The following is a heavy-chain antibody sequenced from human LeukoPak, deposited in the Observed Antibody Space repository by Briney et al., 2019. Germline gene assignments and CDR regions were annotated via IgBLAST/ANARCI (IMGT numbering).Heavy chain of an antibody. D-gene: IGHD3-22*01. CDR1: GDSITSADFY. CDR3: ARLPVRSGSYGWFDP. Sequence: SQTLSLTCTVSGDSITSADFYWSWIRQHPGKGLEWIGYIYVTGGTYYTPSLRGRLTISLDTSRTQFSLKLSSVTAADTAVYYCARLPVRSGSYGWFDPWGQGTLVTVSS. J-gene: IGHJ5*02. V-gene: IGHV4-31*03. CDR2: IYVTGGT.